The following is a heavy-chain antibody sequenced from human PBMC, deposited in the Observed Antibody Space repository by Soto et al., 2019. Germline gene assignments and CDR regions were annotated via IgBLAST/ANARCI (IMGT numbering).Heavy chain of an antibody. J-gene: IGHJ5*02. Sequence: GGSLRLSCAASGLAFSTHWMTWVRQAPGKGLEWVANINQDGTEKYYVDSVKGRFTISRDNAKNSLYLQMNSLTAEDTALYYCASFGVLERASFDPWGQGTLVTVSS. CDR2: INQDGTEK. D-gene: IGHD1-1*01. CDR3: ASFGVLERASFDP. CDR1: GLAFSTHW. V-gene: IGHV3-7*01.